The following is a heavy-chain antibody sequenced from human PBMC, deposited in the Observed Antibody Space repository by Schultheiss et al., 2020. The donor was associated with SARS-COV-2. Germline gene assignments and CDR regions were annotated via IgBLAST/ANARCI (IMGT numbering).Heavy chain of an antibody. CDR3: IQLLYHPGLNYYYGMDV. V-gene: IGHV3-73*01. Sequence: GESLKISCAASGFTFSGSAMHWVRQASGKGLEWVGRIRSKANSYATAYAASVKGRFTISRDDSKNTAYLQMNSLKTEDTAVYYCIQLLYHPGLNYYYGMDVWGQGTTVTVSS. D-gene: IGHD2-2*02. CDR1: GFTFSGSA. J-gene: IGHJ6*02. CDR2: IRSKANSYAT.